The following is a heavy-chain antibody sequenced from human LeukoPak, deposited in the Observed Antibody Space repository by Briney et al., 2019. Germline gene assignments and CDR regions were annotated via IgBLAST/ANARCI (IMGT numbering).Heavy chain of an antibody. CDR3: ARAQYSSSSFWYYYYMDV. CDR2: IIPIFGTA. J-gene: IGHJ6*03. CDR1: GGTFSSYA. V-gene: IGHV1-69*05. Sequence: ASVKVSCKASGGTFSSYAISWVRQAPGQGLEWMGGIIPIFGTANYAQKFQGRVTITTDESTSTAYMELSSLRSEDTAVYYCARAQYSSSSFWYYYYMDVWGKGTTVTVSS. D-gene: IGHD6-6*01.